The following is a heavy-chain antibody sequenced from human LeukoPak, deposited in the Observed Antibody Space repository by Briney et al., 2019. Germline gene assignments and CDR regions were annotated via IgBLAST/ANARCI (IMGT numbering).Heavy chain of an antibody. CDR1: GFTFSSYG. V-gene: IGHV3-23*01. CDR2: ISGSGGST. D-gene: IGHD5-12*01. Sequence: PGGSLRLSCAASGFTFSSYGMSWVRQAPGKGLEWVSAISGSGGSTYYADSVKGRFTISRDNSKNTLYLQMNSLRAEDTAVYYCAKYDSGYELHYMGVWGKGTTVTISS. CDR3: AKYDSGYELHYMGV. J-gene: IGHJ6*03.